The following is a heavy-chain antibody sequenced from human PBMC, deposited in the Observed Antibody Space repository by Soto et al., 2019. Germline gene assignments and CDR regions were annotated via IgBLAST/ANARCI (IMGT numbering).Heavy chain of an antibody. CDR3: AKFLFDFWSGYLGYYYYGMDV. CDR1: GFTFSNAW. Sequence: GGSLRLSCAASGFTFSNAWMNWVRQAPGKGLEWVSAISGSGGSTYYADSVKGRFTISRDNSKNKLYLQMNSLRAEDTAVYYCAKFLFDFWSGYLGYYYYGMDVWGQGTTVTVSS. V-gene: IGHV3-23*01. J-gene: IGHJ6*02. D-gene: IGHD3-3*01. CDR2: ISGSGGST.